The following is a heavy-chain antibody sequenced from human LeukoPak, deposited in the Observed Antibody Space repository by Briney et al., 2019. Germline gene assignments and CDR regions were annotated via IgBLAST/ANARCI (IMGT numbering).Heavy chain of an antibody. J-gene: IGHJ6*03. CDR2: INPNSGGT. CDR3: ARDPLFGARVYYYYYMDV. D-gene: IGHD3-3*01. CDR1: GYTFTGYY. Sequence: ASVKVSCKASGYTFTGYYMHWVRQAPGQGLEWMGWINPNSGGTNYAQKFQGRVTMTRDTSISTAYMELSRLRSDDTAVYYCARDPLFGARVYYYYYMDVWGKGTTVTVSS. V-gene: IGHV1-2*02.